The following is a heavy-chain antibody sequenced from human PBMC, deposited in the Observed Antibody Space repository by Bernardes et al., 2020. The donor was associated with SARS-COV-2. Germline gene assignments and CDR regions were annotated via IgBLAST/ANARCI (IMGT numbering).Heavy chain of an antibody. Sequence: SSPTLVKPTQTLTLTCTYSGFSLSTDGVSVGWIRQPPGQALEWLALIYWDDEKRYRPSLKSRLTITKDTSKNQVVLTMTNMDPVDTATYYCAHRLRSRRWYYFDYWGQGTLVSVSS. J-gene: IGHJ4*02. V-gene: IGHV2-5*02. CDR1: GFSLSTDGVS. D-gene: IGHD6-13*01. CDR3: AHRLRSRRWYYFDY. CDR2: IYWDDEK.